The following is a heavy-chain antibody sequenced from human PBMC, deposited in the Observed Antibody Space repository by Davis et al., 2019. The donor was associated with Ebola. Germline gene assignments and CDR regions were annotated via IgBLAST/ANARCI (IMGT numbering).Heavy chain of an antibody. CDR3: TRGHCSSTSCYTFEGGNWFDP. D-gene: IGHD2-2*02. J-gene: IGHJ5*02. Sequence: PGGSLRLSCAVYGGSFSDYYWSWIRQPPGKGLEWIGEINHSGSTNYNPSLKSRIAISVATSKNQFSLRLSSVTAADTAVYYCTRGHCSSTSCYTFEGGNWFDPWGQGTLVTVSS. CDR1: GGSFSDYY. CDR2: INHSGST. V-gene: IGHV4-34*01.